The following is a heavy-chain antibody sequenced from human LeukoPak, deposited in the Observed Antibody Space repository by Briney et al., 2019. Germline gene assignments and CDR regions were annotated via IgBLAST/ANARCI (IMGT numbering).Heavy chain of an antibody. CDR2: IRYDGSNK. Sequence: GGSLRLSCAASGFTFSSYGMHWVRQAPGKGLEWVAFIRYDGSNKYYADSVKGRFTISRDNSKNTLYLQMNSLRAEDTAVYYCARKFSTTWAFDYWGQGTLVTVSS. J-gene: IGHJ4*02. V-gene: IGHV3-30*02. CDR1: GFTFSSYG. D-gene: IGHD5/OR15-5a*01. CDR3: ARKFSTTWAFDY.